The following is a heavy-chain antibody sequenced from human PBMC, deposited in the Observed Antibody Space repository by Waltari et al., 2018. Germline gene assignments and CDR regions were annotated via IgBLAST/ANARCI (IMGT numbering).Heavy chain of an antibody. D-gene: IGHD3-10*01. CDR2: ISGGGGTT. J-gene: IGHJ4*02. CDR3: AKVAGDGRAYFFDY. Sequence: EVQLLESGGGLVQPGGSLRLSCAASGFNFINYAMSWVRQAPGKGLGCVSGISGGGGTTYYAVSVKGRFTISRDNSENTVSLQMDSLRAEDTAVYYCAKVAGDGRAYFFDYWGQGTLATVSS. CDR1: GFNFINYA. V-gene: IGHV3-23*01.